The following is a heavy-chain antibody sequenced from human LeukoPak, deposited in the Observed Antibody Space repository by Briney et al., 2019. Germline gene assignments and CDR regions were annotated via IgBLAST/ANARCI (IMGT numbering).Heavy chain of an antibody. V-gene: IGHV3-7*01. CDR2: IREDGTEK. CDR3: ARHVGISF. Sequence: GGSLRLSCTASGFTFSGAWMTWVRQAPGKGLEWVANIREDGTEKNYVDSVKGRFTISRDNVKNSLFLQMSNLRDDDTAIYYCARHVGISFWGQGTLVTVSS. D-gene: IGHD7-27*01. J-gene: IGHJ4*02. CDR1: GFTFSGAW.